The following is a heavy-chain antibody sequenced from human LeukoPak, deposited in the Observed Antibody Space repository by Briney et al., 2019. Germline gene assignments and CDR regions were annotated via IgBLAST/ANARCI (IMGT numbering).Heavy chain of an antibody. J-gene: IGHJ4*02. CDR1: GYTFSGHY. V-gene: IGHV1-2*02. CDR2: INPNSGGT. CDR3: ARGPRRLIAVAGVSYFDY. Sequence: ASVKVSCKASGYTFSGHYMHWVRQAPGQGLEWMGWINPNSGGTNYAQKFQGRVTMTRDTSISTVYLDLNSLRSDDTVVYFCARGPRRLIAVAGVSYFDYWGQGTLVTVSS. D-gene: IGHD6-19*01.